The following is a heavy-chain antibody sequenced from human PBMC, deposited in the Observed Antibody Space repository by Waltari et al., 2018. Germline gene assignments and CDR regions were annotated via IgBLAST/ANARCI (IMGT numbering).Heavy chain of an antibody. Sequence: QVQLQESGPGLVKPSETLSLTCTVSGGSISSSYWSWIRQPPGKGLEWIGYIYYSGSTNYSPSLKSRVTISVDTSKNQFSLKLSSVTAADTAVYYCARVPGSGYYYFDYWGQGTLVTVSS. CDR2: IYYSGST. CDR1: GGSISSSY. J-gene: IGHJ4*02. D-gene: IGHD3-22*01. V-gene: IGHV4-59*01. CDR3: ARVPGSGYYYFDY.